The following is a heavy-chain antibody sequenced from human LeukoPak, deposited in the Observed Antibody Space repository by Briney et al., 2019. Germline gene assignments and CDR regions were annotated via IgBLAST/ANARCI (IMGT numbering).Heavy chain of an antibody. V-gene: IGHV4-39*01. D-gene: IGHD4-11*01. Sequence: YSGSTYYNPSLKSRVTISVDTSKNQFSLKLSSVTAADTAVYYCARHGGTRVTLVEVYYFDYWGQGTLVTVSS. J-gene: IGHJ4*02. CDR2: YSGST. CDR3: ARHGGTRVTLVEVYYFDY.